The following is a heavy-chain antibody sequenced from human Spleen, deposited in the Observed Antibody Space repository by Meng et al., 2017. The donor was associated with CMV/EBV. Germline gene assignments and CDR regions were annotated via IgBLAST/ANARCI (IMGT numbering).Heavy chain of an antibody. Sequence: SETLSLTCAISGDSVSSNSVAWSWIRQSPSRGLEWLGRAYYRSKWINDYAVSVKSRITINPDTSKNQFSLQLNSVTPEDTAVYYCARATAGRKDYWGQGTQVTVSS. D-gene: IGHD2-15*01. CDR2: AYYRSKWIN. V-gene: IGHV6-1*01. J-gene: IGHJ4*02. CDR3: ARATAGRKDY. CDR1: GDSVSSNSVA.